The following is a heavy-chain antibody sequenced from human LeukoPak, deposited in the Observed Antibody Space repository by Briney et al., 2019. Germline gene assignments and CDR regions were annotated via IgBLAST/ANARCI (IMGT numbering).Heavy chain of an antibody. D-gene: IGHD3-22*01. CDR2: IKSDGSGT. CDR1: GFTFSTHW. J-gene: IGHJ4*02. Sequence: GGALRLSCAASGFTFSTHWMHWVRQVPGKGLVWVSHIKSDGSGTEYADSVKGRFTISRDNAKNTLYMQLNSLRAEDTAVYYCTSGAYYNDYWGQGPLVTVSS. CDR3: TSGAYYNDY. V-gene: IGHV3-74*03.